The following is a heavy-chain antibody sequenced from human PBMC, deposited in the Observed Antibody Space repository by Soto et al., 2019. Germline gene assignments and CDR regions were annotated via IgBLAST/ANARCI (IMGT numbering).Heavy chain of an antibody. CDR3: AKPYGDLLAGHFDY. Sequence: PGGSLRLSCAASGFTFSSYGMHWVRQAPGKELEWVAVISYDGSNKYYADSVKGRFTISRDNSKNTLYLQMNSLGAEDTAVYYCAKPYGDLLAGHFDYWGQGTLVTVSS. CDR2: ISYDGSNK. V-gene: IGHV3-30*18. CDR1: GFTFSSYG. D-gene: IGHD4-17*01. J-gene: IGHJ4*02.